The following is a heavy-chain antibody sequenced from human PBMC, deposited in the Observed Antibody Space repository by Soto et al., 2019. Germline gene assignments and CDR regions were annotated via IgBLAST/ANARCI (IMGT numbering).Heavy chain of an antibody. D-gene: IGHD3-10*01. CDR2: ISETGDAE. V-gene: IGHV3-23*01. CDR1: GITFRGRA. CDR3: VPGSSVAGGEYX. Sequence: GGSLRLSCAVSGITFRGRAMTWVRQAQGKGLQWVAIISETGDAEFYSESVKGRFNISRDNSKNTLYLQINRLRAEDTAVYYCVPGSSVAGGEYXWGQGTLVTVSX. J-gene: IGHJ4*02.